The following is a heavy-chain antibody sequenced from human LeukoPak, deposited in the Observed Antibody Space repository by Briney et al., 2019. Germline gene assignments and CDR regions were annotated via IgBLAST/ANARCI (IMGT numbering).Heavy chain of an antibody. D-gene: IGHD4-17*01. CDR3: ARDRQPGDPDYGDYPYYYYMDV. CDR1: GFTFSSYW. Sequence: GGSLRLSCAASGFTFSSYWMSWVRQAPGKGLEWVANIKQDGSEKYYVDSVKGRFTISRDNAKNSLYLQMNSLRAEDTAVYYCARDRQPGDPDYGDYPYYYYMDVWGKGTTVTVSS. CDR2: IKQDGSEK. J-gene: IGHJ6*03. V-gene: IGHV3-7*03.